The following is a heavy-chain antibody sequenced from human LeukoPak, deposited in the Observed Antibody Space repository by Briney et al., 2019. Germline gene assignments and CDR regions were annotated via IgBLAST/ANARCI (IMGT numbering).Heavy chain of an antibody. CDR1: GFTFSSYE. D-gene: IGHD6-13*01. Sequence: PGGSLRLSCAASGFTFSSYEMNWVRQAPGKGLEWVSYISSSGSTIYYADSVKGRFTISRDNSKNTLYLQMNSLRAEDTAVYYCARELAAAGTGNWFDPWGQGTLVTVSS. V-gene: IGHV3-48*03. CDR3: ARELAAAGTGNWFDP. J-gene: IGHJ5*02. CDR2: ISSSGSTI.